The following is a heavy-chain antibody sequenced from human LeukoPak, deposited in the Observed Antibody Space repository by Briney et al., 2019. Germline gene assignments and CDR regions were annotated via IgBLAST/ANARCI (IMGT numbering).Heavy chain of an antibody. J-gene: IGHJ3*02. Sequence: GGSLRLSCAASGFTFSSYWMSWVRQAPGKGLEWVANVKQVGSEKYYVDSVKGRFTISRDNAKNSPYLQMNSLRAEDTAVYYCARDQGGVSYYDSREDAFDIWGQGTMVTVSS. D-gene: IGHD3-22*01. CDR1: GFTFSSYW. V-gene: IGHV3-7*01. CDR2: VKQVGSEK. CDR3: ARDQGGVSYYDSREDAFDI.